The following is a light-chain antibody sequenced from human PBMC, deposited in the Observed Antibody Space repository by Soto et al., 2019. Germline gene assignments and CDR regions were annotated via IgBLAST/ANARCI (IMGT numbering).Light chain of an antibody. Sequence: DIQMTQSPSSVSASVGDRVTITCRASQVINNWLAWYQQKPGKAPNLLIYAASTLQSGVPSRFSGSGSGTDFTLTISSLQPEDFATYDCQQANSFPFTFGPGTKVDIK. CDR2: AAS. CDR1: QVINNW. J-gene: IGKJ3*01. V-gene: IGKV1-12*02. CDR3: QQANSFPFT.